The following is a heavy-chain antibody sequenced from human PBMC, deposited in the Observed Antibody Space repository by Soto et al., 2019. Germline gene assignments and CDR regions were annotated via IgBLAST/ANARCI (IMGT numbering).Heavy chain of an antibody. Sequence: QVQLQQWGAGLLKPSETLSLTCAVYGGSFSGYYWSWIRQPPGKRLEWIGEINHSGSTNYNPSLKSRVTISVDTSKNQFSLKLSSVTAADTAVYYCARFTITAAGRDAFDIWGQGTMVTVSS. D-gene: IGHD6-13*01. V-gene: IGHV4-34*01. CDR2: INHSGST. CDR1: GGSFSGYY. CDR3: ARFTITAAGRDAFDI. J-gene: IGHJ3*02.